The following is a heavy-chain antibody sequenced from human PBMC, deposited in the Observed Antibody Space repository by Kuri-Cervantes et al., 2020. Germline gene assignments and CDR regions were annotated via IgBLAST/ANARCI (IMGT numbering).Heavy chain of an antibody. J-gene: IGHJ4*02. Sequence: LRLSCAVSGGSISSGGYSWSWIRQPPGKGLEWIGYIHHSGSTYYNPSLKSRVTISVDRSKNQFSLKLSSVTAADTAVYYCARGPPASGYNYFDYWGQGTLVTVSS. CDR3: ARGPPASGYNYFDY. D-gene: IGHD3-3*01. CDR2: IHHSGST. V-gene: IGHV4-30-2*01. CDR1: GGSISSGGYS.